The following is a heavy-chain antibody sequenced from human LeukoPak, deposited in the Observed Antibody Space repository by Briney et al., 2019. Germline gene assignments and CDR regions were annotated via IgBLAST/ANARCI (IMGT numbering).Heavy chain of an antibody. CDR1: GFTFNNYA. Sequence: GGSLRLSCAASGFTFNNYAASWVRQAPGRGLEWVSALVGGDTTYYADSVKGRFTISRDNSRNTLYLQMNTLRAEDTAVYYCAKQARYSNFWSGYLYYFDYWGQGTLVTVSS. V-gene: IGHV3-23*01. D-gene: IGHD3-3*01. J-gene: IGHJ4*02. CDR3: AKQARYSNFWSGYLYYFDY. CDR2: LVGGDTT.